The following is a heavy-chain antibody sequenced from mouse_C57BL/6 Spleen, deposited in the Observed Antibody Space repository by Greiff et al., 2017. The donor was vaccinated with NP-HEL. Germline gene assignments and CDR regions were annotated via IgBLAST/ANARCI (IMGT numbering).Heavy chain of an antibody. CDR2: INPNNGGT. CDR3: ARGDDYPYYFDY. J-gene: IGHJ2*01. Sequence: EVQLQQSGPELVKPGASVKISCKASGYTFTDYYMNWVKQSHGKSLEWIGDINPNNGGTSYNQKFKGKATLTVDKSSSTAYMELRSLTSEDSAVYYCARGDDYPYYFDYWGQGTTLTVSS. D-gene: IGHD2-4*01. V-gene: IGHV1-26*01. CDR1: GYTFTDYY.